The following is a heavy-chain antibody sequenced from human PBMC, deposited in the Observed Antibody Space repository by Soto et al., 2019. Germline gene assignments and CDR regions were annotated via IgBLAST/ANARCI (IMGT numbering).Heavy chain of an antibody. Sequence: QVQLVQSGAEVKKPGSSVKVSCKASGGTFSSYAISWVRQAPGQGLEWMGGIIPIFGTANYAQKFQGRVTITADKSTSRAYKELRSLRSADTAVYYCSTTRRLETTVVKYYYYYYGMDVWGQGTTVTVSS. CDR1: GGTFSSYA. CDR3: STTRRLETTVVKYYYYYYGMDV. J-gene: IGHJ6*02. D-gene: IGHD4-17*01. V-gene: IGHV1-69*06. CDR2: IIPIFGTA.